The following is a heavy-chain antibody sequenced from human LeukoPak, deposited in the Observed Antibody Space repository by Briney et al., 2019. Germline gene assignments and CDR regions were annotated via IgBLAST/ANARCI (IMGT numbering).Heavy chain of an antibody. CDR3: ASSLSIATAHY. Sequence: SETLSLTCSVSAYSISSGYYWGWIRQPPGKGLEWIGSIYHSGSTYYNASLKSRVTISVDTSKNQFSLKLSSVTAADTAVYYCASSLSIATAHYWGQGTLVTVSS. D-gene: IGHD6-6*01. V-gene: IGHV4-38-2*01. CDR2: IYHSGST. J-gene: IGHJ4*02. CDR1: AYSISSGYY.